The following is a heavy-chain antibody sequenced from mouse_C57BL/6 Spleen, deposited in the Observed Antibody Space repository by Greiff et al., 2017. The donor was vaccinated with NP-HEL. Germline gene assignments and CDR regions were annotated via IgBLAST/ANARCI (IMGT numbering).Heavy chain of an antibody. D-gene: IGHD2-2*01. J-gene: IGHJ4*01. CDR3: ARTVTGGYYYAMDY. Sequence: EVMLVESGGGLVKPGGSLKLSCAASGFTFSDYGMHWVRQAPEKGLEWVAYISSGSSTIYYADTVKGRFTISRDNAKNTLFLQMTSLRSEDTAMYYCARTVTGGYYYAMDYWGQGTSVTVSS. CDR1: GFTFSDYG. CDR2: ISSGSSTI. V-gene: IGHV5-17*01.